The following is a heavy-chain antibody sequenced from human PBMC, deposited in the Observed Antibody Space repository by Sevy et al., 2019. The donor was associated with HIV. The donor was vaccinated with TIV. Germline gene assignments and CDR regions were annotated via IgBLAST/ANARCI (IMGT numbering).Heavy chain of an antibody. CDR3: GGGSYSYDSSQDWLDP. D-gene: IGHD3-22*01. Sequence: SETLSLTCSVSGVSISSGDYYWSWIRQHPGKGLEWIGYIYKKGNTYSNPSLKTRLIISIDTSKNQFSLNLSSMTAADTAVNYCGGGSYSYDSSQDWLDPWGKGTWVTVS. J-gene: IGHJ5*02. V-gene: IGHV4-31*03. CDR2: IYKKGNT. CDR1: GVSISSGDYY.